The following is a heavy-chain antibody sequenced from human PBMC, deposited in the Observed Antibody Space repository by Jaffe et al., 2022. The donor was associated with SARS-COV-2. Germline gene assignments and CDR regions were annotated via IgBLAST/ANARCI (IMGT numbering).Heavy chain of an antibody. J-gene: IGHJ5*02. V-gene: IGHV3-30-3*01. CDR2: ISYDGTNK. Sequence: QVQLVESGGGVVQPGRSLRLSCAASTSAFRSDAMHWVRQAPGKGLQWVAVISYDGTNKYYADSVKGRFTISRDNSKNTVYLQMNSLRFEDTAIYYCARDRGILGWNPWGQGTLVTVSS. D-gene: IGHD2-21*01. CDR1: TSAFRSDA. CDR3: ARDRGILGWNP.